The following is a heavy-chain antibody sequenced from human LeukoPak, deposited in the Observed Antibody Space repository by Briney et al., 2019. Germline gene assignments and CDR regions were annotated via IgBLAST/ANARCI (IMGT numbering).Heavy chain of an antibody. CDR3: AKSHHVTAIDY. Sequence: GGSLRLSCAASGFTFSSYAMSWVRQAPGKGLEWVSAISGSGDNTYYAGSVKGRFTISRDNSKNTLYLQMNSLRADDTAVYYCAKSHHVTAIDYWGQGTLVTVSS. D-gene: IGHD2-21*02. J-gene: IGHJ4*02. V-gene: IGHV3-23*01. CDR1: GFTFSSYA. CDR2: ISGSGDNT.